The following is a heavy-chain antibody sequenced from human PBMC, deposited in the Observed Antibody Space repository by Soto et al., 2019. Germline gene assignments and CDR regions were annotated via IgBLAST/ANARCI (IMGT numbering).Heavy chain of an antibody. V-gene: IGHV2-5*02. CDR3: AQRPRGYSYYFDY. J-gene: IGHJ4*02. CDR2: LYWDDDK. D-gene: IGHD5-18*01. CDR1: GFSLSTRGVG. Sequence: QITLKESGPTLVKPTQTLTLTCTFSGFSLSTRGVGVGWIRQPPGKALEWLALLYWDDDKGYSPSLKSRLTTTNDTSKNQGVHTVTHMDPVDTATYYCAQRPRGYSYYFDYWGQGALVNVSS.